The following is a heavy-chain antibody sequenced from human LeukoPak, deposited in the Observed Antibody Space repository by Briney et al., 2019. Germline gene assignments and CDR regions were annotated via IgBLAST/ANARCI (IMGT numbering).Heavy chain of an antibody. D-gene: IGHD2/OR15-2a*01. V-gene: IGHV4-59*08. Sequence: SETLSLTCTVSGGSISSYYWTWIRQPPGKGLEWIGYIYYSGSTSYNPSLKSRVTMSVDTSKNQFSLKLSSVTAADTAVYYCARHVIADYYYYYMDVWGKGTTVTVSS. CDR2: IYYSGST. J-gene: IGHJ6*03. CDR3: ARHVIADYYYYYMDV. CDR1: GGSISSYY.